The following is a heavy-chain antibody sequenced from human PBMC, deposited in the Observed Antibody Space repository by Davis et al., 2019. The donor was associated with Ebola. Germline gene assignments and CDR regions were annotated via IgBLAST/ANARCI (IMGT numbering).Heavy chain of an antibody. CDR1: GFTISNYG. D-gene: IGHD2-15*01. Sequence: GESLKISCAASGFTISNYGMSWVRQAPGKGLEWVSAVRGSGGGTYYADSVKGRFTISRDNSKNTLYLQMNSLRAEDTAVYYCHPRGRGYWGQGTLVTVSS. J-gene: IGHJ4*02. V-gene: IGHV3-23*01. CDR2: VRGSGGGT. CDR3: HPRGRGY.